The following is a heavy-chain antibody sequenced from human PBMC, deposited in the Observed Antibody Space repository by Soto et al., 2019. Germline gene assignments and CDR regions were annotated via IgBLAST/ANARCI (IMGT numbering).Heavy chain of an antibody. CDR2: IYYSGST. V-gene: IGHV4-30-4*01. J-gene: IGHJ5*02. Sequence: QVQLQESGPGLVKPSQTLSLTCTVSGGSISSGDYYWSWIRQPPGQGLEWIGYIYYSGSTYYNPSLKSRVTISVDTSKNQFSLKLSSVTAADTAVYYCARGTYYYDSSGYYSYNWFDPWGQGTLVTVSS. CDR3: ARGTYYYDSSGYYSYNWFDP. D-gene: IGHD3-22*01. CDR1: GGSISSGDYY.